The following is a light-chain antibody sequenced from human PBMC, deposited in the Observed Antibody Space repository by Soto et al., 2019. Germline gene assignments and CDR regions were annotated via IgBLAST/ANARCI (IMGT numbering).Light chain of an antibody. V-gene: IGLV2-14*01. Sequence: QSALTQPASVSGSPGQSITISCAGTSSDVGGYNYVSWYQQHPGKAPKLIIYEVSNRPSGISDRFSGSKSGNTASLTISGLQAEDEVDYYCSSYTSSTTLAYVFGTGTKVTAL. CDR2: EVS. J-gene: IGLJ1*01. CDR1: SSDVGGYNY. CDR3: SSYTSSTTLAYV.